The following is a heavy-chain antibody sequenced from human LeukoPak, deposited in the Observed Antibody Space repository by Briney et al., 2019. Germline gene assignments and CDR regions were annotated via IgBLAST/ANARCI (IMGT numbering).Heavy chain of an antibody. CDR2: MNPNSGNT. CDR1: GYTFTSYD. D-gene: IGHD3-9*01. Sequence: ASVKVSCKASGYTFTSYDINWVRRATGRGLEWMGWMNPNSGNTGYAQKFQGRVTMTRNTSISTAYMELSSLRSEDTAVYYCARLPLRYFDWLLSRGPYYYYGMDVWGQGTTVTVSS. J-gene: IGHJ6*02. V-gene: IGHV1-8*01. CDR3: ARLPLRYFDWLLSRGPYYYYGMDV.